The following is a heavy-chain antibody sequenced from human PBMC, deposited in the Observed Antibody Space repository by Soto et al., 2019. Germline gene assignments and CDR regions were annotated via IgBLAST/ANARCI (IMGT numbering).Heavy chain of an antibody. Sequence: GGSLRLSCAASGFTFSSYWMYWVRQAPGKGLVWVSRINSDGSSTSYADSVKGRFTISRDNAKNTLYLQMNSLRAEDTAVYYCARVGEAVAGIIDYWGQGTLVTVSS. D-gene: IGHD6-19*01. CDR3: ARVGEAVAGIIDY. V-gene: IGHV3-74*01. J-gene: IGHJ4*02. CDR1: GFTFSSYW. CDR2: INSDGSST.